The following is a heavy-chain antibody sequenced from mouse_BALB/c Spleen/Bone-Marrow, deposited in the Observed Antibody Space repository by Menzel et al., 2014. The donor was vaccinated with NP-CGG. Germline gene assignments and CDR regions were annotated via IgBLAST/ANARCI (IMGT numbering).Heavy chain of an antibody. Sequence: QVHVKQSGPELVKPGASVKMSCKASGYIFTDYVINWMKQRGGQGLEWIGEIYPESGSTYYNEKFKGKATLTADKSSNTVYMQLSSLTSEDSAVYFCARGPWFTYWGQGTLVTVSA. V-gene: IGHV1-77*01. CDR2: IYPESGST. CDR3: ARGPWFTY. J-gene: IGHJ3*01. CDR1: GYIFTDYV.